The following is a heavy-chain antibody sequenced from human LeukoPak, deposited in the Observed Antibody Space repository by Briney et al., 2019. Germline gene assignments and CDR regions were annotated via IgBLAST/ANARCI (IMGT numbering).Heavy chain of an antibody. CDR2: INPNSGGT. J-gene: IGHJ6*03. CDR3: ARGSRIVGATFYMDV. D-gene: IGHD1-26*01. CDR1: GYTFTGYY. V-gene: IGHV1-2*02. Sequence: ASVKVSCKASGYTFTGYYMHWVRQAPGQGLEWMGWINPNSGGTNYAQKFQGRVTMTRDTSISTAYMELSRLRSDDTAVYYCARGSRIVGATFYMDVWGKGTTVAVSS.